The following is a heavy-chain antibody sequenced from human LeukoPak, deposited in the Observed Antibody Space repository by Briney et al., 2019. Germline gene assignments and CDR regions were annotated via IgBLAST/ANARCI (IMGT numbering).Heavy chain of an antibody. J-gene: IGHJ3*02. CDR1: GFTFSTYT. V-gene: IGHV3-21*01. CDR3: VRDRGPDAFDI. Sequence: GGSLRLSCAASGFTFSTYTMNWVRQAPGKGLEWVSSITSSSYIAYSDSVKGRFTISRDNAKNSLFLQMNGLRVEDTAVYYCVRDRGPDAFDIWGQGTMVTVSS. D-gene: IGHD3-10*01. CDR2: ITSSSYI.